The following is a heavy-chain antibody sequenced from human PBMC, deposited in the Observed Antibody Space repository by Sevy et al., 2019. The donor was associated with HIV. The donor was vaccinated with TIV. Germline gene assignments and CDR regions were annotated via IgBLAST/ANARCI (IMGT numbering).Heavy chain of an antibody. CDR2: IYYSGST. V-gene: IGHV4-39*01. J-gene: IGHJ3*02. CDR3: ARPYDSSVLDAFDI. CDR1: GGSISSSSYY. Sequence: SETLSLTCTVSGGSISSSSYYWGWIRQPPGKGLEGIGSIYYSGSTYYNPSLKSRVTISVDTSKNQFSLKLSSVTAADTAVYYCARPYDSSVLDAFDIWGQGTMVTVSS. D-gene: IGHD3-22*01.